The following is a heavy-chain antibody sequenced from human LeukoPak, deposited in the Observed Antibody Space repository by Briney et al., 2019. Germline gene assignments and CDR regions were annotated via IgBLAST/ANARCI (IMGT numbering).Heavy chain of an antibody. J-gene: IGHJ5*02. Sequence: GASVKVSCKASGYTFTGYYMHWVRQAPGQGLEWMGWINPNSGGTNYAQKFQGRVTMTRDTSISTAYMELSRPRSDDTAVYYCARGRYYDFWSGYGSWFDPWGQGTLVTVSS. CDR1: GYTFTGYY. D-gene: IGHD3-3*01. CDR2: INPNSGGT. V-gene: IGHV1-2*02. CDR3: ARGRYYDFWSGYGSWFDP.